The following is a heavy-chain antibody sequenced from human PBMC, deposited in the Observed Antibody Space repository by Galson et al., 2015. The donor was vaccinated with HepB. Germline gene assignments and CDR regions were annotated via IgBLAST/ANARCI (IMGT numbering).Heavy chain of an antibody. J-gene: IGHJ4*02. CDR1: GSTFTGYY. CDR2: INPNSGGT. V-gene: IGHV1-2*02. Sequence: SVKVSCKASGSTFTGYYMHWVRQAPGQGLEWMGWINPNSGGTNYAQKFQGRVTMTRDTSISTAYMELSRLRSDDTAVYYCARVKDYDSSGYYYGLKKSFDYWGQGTLVTVSS. D-gene: IGHD3-22*01. CDR3: ARVKDYDSSGYYYGLKKSFDY.